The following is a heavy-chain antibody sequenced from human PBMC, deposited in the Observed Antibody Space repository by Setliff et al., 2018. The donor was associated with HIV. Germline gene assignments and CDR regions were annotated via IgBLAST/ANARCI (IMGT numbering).Heavy chain of an antibody. Sequence: PSETLSLTCTVPGGSISSNYWSWMRQPPGKGLEWIGHIYYSGSTNYNPSLKSRVTISVDTSRNQFSLNLSSVTAADTAVYYCARFPLLHKNAFDIWGQGTMVTVSS. CDR2: IYYSGST. J-gene: IGHJ3*02. V-gene: IGHV4-59*01. CDR3: ARFPLLHKNAFDI. CDR1: GGSISSNY. D-gene: IGHD2-15*01.